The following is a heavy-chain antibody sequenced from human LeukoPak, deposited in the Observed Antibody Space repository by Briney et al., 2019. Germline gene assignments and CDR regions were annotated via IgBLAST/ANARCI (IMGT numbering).Heavy chain of an antibody. V-gene: IGHV3-7*01. Sequence: GGSLRLSCAASGFTFSSYWMTWVRQAPGKGLEWVANIKQDGSEKYYVDSVKGRLTISRDSAKNSLYLQMNSLRAEDTAVYYCARDRCTSTSCFFDYWGQGTLVTVSS. CDR1: GFTFSSYW. CDR2: IKQDGSEK. CDR3: ARDRCTSTSCFFDY. J-gene: IGHJ4*02. D-gene: IGHD2-2*01.